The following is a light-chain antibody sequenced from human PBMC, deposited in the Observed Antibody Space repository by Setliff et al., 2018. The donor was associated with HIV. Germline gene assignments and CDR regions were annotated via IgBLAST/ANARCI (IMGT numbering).Light chain of an antibody. CDR2: EVT. CDR3: NSYTTSGTRV. CDR1: SSDVGGYNY. V-gene: IGLV2-14*01. Sequence: QSALAQPASVSGSPGRSIIISCTGTSSDVGGYNYVSWYQQHPGKAPKLIIYEVTNRPSGVSDRFSGSKSVNTASLTISGLQTEDEADYCCNSYTTSGTRVFGTGTKVTVL. J-gene: IGLJ1*01.